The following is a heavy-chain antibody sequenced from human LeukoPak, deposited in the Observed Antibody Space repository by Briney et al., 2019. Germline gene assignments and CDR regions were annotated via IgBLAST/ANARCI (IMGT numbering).Heavy chain of an antibody. V-gene: IGHV3-30*02. CDR2: IRFDGSLI. Sequence: GGSLRLSCAASGFTFSIYAMYWVRQAPGKGLEWVAFIRFDGSLITYADSVKGRFTISRDNSKNTLYLQMCSLGAEDTAVYYCVKDGTTASYFDYWGQGTLVTVSS. CDR1: GFTFSIYA. CDR3: VKDGTTASYFDY. J-gene: IGHJ4*02. D-gene: IGHD1-1*01.